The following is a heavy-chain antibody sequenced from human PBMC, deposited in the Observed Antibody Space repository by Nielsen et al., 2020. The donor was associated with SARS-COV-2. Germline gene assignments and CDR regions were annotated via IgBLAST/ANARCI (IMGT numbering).Heavy chain of an antibody. D-gene: IGHD3-10*01. Sequence: GGSLRLSCAASGFTFSSYAMSWVRQAPGKGLEWVSAISGSGGSTYYADSVKGRFTISRDNSKNTLYLQMNSLRAEDTAVYYCAKDFGRNYYYGMDVWGQGTTVTVSS. CDR2: ISGSGGST. CDR3: AKDFGRNYYYGMDV. CDR1: GFTFSSYA. V-gene: IGHV3-23*01. J-gene: IGHJ6*02.